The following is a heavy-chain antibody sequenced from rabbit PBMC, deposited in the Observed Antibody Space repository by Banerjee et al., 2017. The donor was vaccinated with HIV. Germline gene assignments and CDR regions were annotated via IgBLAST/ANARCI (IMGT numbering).Heavy chain of an antibody. CDR3: ARDLAGIIGWNFNL. J-gene: IGHJ4*01. V-gene: IGHV1S45*01. Sequence: QEQLEESGGDLVKPEGSLTLTCTASGFSFNNKYVMCWVRQAPGKGLEWIACIYVGSSGSTYYASWAKGRFTISKTSSTTVTLQMTSLTAADTATYFCARDLAGIIGWNFNLWGQGTLVTVS. CDR2: IYVGSSGST. D-gene: IGHD4-1*01. CDR1: GFSFNNKYV.